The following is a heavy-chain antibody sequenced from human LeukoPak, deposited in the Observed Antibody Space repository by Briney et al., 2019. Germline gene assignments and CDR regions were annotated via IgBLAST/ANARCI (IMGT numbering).Heavy chain of an antibody. CDR1: GFTFSSYA. J-gene: IGHJ3*02. CDR3: ARVQSKAYDFWSGQDAFDI. Sequence: GGSLRLSCAASGFTFSSYAMSWVRQAPGKGLEWVSSISSSSSYIYYADSVKGRFTISRDNAKNSLYLQMNSLRAEDTAVYYCARVQSKAYDFWSGQDAFDIWGQGTMVTVSS. CDR2: ISSSSSYI. D-gene: IGHD3-3*01. V-gene: IGHV3-21*01.